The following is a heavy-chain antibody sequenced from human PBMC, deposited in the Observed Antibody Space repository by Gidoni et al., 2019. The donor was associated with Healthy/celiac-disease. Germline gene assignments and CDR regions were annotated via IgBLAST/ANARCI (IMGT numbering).Heavy chain of an antibody. Sequence: EVQLVESGGGLVKPGRSLRLSCTASGFPFGAYAMSLFRQAPGKGLEWVGFIRSKAYGGTTEYAASVKGRFTISRDDSKSIAYLQMNSLKTEDTAVYYCTRERDFWSGYYTFVDPPGAGYWGQGTLVTVSS. CDR2: IRSKAYGGTT. D-gene: IGHD3-3*01. CDR1: GFPFGAYA. V-gene: IGHV3-49*05. CDR3: TRERDFWSGYYTFVDPPGAGY. J-gene: IGHJ4*02.